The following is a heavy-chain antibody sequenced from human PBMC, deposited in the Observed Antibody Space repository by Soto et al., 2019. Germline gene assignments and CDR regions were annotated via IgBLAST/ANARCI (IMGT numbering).Heavy chain of an antibody. D-gene: IGHD6-19*01. CDR2: IWYDGSNK. V-gene: IGHV3-33*01. CDR3: ARDPLEWYSSGWYDY. CDR1: GFTFSSYG. J-gene: IGHJ4*02. Sequence: GGSLRLSCAASGFTFSSYGMHWVRQAPGKGLEWVAVIWYDGSNKYYADCVKGRFTISRDNSKNTLYLQMNSLRAEDTAVYYCARDPLEWYSSGWYDYWGQGTLVTVSS.